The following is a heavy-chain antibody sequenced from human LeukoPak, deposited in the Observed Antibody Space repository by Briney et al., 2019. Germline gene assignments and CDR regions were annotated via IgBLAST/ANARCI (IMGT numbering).Heavy chain of an antibody. CDR1: GFTFSSYG. V-gene: IGHV3-33*06. Sequence: GRSLRLSCAASGFTFSSYGMHWVRQAPGKGLEWVAVIWFDGSNKYYADSVKGRFTISRDNSKNTLYLQMNSLRAEDTAFYYCAKREGYYFDYWGQGTLVTDSS. CDR2: IWFDGSNK. CDR3: AKREGYYFDY. D-gene: IGHD5-24*01. J-gene: IGHJ4*02.